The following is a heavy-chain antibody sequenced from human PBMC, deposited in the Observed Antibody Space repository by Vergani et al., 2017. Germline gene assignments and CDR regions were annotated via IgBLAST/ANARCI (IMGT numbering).Heavy chain of an antibody. Sequence: EVQLLQSGGGVIQPGGSVRLSCAASGFTFSACPMTWVRQAPGKGLEWVSAISARYPSTYYADSVKGRFTISRDNSKNMLYLQMNSLRAKDTAVYYCARLSYGTTPYLQGGYDCWGQGTMVSVSS. V-gene: IGHV3-23*01. CDR2: ISARYPST. CDR1: GFTFSACP. J-gene: IGHJ4*02. CDR3: ARLSYGTTPYLQGGYDC. D-gene: IGHD4/OR15-4a*01.